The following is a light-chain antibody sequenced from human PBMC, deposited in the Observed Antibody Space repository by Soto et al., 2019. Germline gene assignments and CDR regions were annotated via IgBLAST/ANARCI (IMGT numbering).Light chain of an antibody. V-gene: IGKV1-12*01. CDR2: VTS. CDR1: QGLSGS. CDR3: QQGHNWPLT. Sequence: DLQMTQSPSSVSASVGDRVTITCRATQGLSGSLAWYQQKPGKAPKLLISVTSRLQSGVPSRFRGSASGTDFTLTIDSLQPEDRATYYCQQGHNWPLTFGQGTRLEIK. J-gene: IGKJ5*01.